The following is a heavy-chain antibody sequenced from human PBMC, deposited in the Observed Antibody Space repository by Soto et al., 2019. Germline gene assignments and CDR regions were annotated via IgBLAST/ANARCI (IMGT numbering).Heavy chain of an antibody. CDR1: GFTFSGSA. V-gene: IGHV3-73*02. CDR2: IRSKANNYAT. CDR3: TNPQVYYGMDV. Sequence: EVQLVESGGGLVQPGGSLKLSCAASGFTFSGSAVHWVRQASGKGLEWVGRIRSKANNYATAYAASVPGRFTIFRDDLKNTAYLQMNSLKTEDTAVYYCTNPQVYYGMDVWGQGTTVTVSS. J-gene: IGHJ6*02.